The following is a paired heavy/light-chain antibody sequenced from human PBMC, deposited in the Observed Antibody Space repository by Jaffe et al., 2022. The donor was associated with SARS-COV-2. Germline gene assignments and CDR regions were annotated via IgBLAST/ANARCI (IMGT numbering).Heavy chain of an antibody. CDR1: GFIFSTHG. V-gene: IGHV3-30*18. CDR3: AKHGGDFDAPPIDS. CDR2: ISYDGSDQ. J-gene: IGHJ4*02. Sequence: QVQVVESGGGVVQPGRSLRLSCVASGFIFSTHGMQWVRQAPGKGLEWVALISYDGSDQYYIDSVKGRFTISRDNSKNTVYLQMNILRVEDTAVYYCAKHGGDFDAPPIDSWGRGTLVTVSS. D-gene: IGHD3-16*01.
Light chain of an antibody. Sequence: DIQMTQSPSTLSASVRDRVTITCRASQSISSWLAWYQQKPGKAPKLLIYKASSLESGVPSRFSGTGSGTEFTLSISSLQPDDFATYYCQQYHSYPYTFGQGTKLEIK. J-gene: IGKJ2*01. V-gene: IGKV1-5*03. CDR3: QQYHSYPYT. CDR1: QSISSW. CDR2: KAS.